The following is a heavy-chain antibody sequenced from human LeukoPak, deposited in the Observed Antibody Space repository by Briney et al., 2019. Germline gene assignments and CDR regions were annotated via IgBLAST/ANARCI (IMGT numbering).Heavy chain of an antibody. V-gene: IGHV3-23*01. CDR1: GFTFSNYG. D-gene: IGHD6-19*01. Sequence: GGSLRLSCAASGFTFSNYGMSWVRQAPGKGLEWVSVISGSGGTTYYADSVKGRFTIPRDNPKNTLHLQMNSLRAEDTAVYYCAKDPRPSGWYGYPMDVWGQGTTVTVSS. CDR3: AKDPRPSGWYGYPMDV. J-gene: IGHJ6*02. CDR2: ISGSGGTT.